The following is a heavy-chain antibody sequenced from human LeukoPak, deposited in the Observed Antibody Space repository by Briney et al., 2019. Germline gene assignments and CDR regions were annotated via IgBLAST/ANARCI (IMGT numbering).Heavy chain of an antibody. Sequence: PSETLSLTCTVSGGSIDSYWSWIRQPAGKGLEWIGRISGSGTITYNPALQSRLSISIDTSKNQFSLKLMSVTAADTAVYYCARDSGTTGEVKFDPWGQGTLVTVSS. V-gene: IGHV4-4*07. CDR3: ARDSGTTGEVKFDP. CDR2: ISGSGTI. D-gene: IGHD3-10*01. J-gene: IGHJ5*02. CDR1: GGSIDSY.